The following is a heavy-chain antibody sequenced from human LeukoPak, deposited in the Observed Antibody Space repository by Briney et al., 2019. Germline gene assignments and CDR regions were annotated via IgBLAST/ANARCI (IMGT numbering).Heavy chain of an antibody. CDR2: ISAYNGNT. CDR3: ARDPVRELLGRRWDNWFDP. J-gene: IGHJ5*02. CDR1: GYTFTSYG. D-gene: IGHD1-26*01. Sequence: ASVKVSCKASGYTFTSYGISWVRQAPGQGLEWMGWISAYNGNTNYAQKLQGRVTMTTDTSTSTAYMELRSLRPDDTAVYYCARDPVRELLGRRWDNWFDPWGQGTLVTVSS. V-gene: IGHV1-18*01.